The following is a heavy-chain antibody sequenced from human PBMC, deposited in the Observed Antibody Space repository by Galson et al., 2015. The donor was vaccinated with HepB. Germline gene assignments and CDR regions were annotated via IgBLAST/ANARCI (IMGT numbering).Heavy chain of an antibody. Sequence: SLRLSCAASGFTFSNAWMSWVRQAPGKGLEWVGRIKSKTDGGTTDYAAPVKGRFTISRDDSKNTLYLQMNSLKTEDTAVYYCTTRGPRYNWNDGVDYWGQGTLVTVSS. CDR3: TTRGPRYNWNDGVDY. CDR2: IKSKTDGGTT. J-gene: IGHJ4*02. D-gene: IGHD1-1*01. V-gene: IGHV3-15*01. CDR1: GFTFSNAW.